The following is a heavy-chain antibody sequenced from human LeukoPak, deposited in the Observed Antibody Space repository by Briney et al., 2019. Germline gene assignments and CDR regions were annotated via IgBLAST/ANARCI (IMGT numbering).Heavy chain of an antibody. D-gene: IGHD4-17*01. CDR2: ISAYNGNT. Sequence: VASVKVSCKASGYTFTSYGISWVRQAPGQGLEWMGWISAYNGNTNYAQKLQGRVTMTTDTSTSTAYMELRSLRSDDTAVYYCARALRVFGYDYYYMGVWGKGTTVTVSS. J-gene: IGHJ6*03. CDR3: ARALRVFGYDYYYMGV. CDR1: GYTFTSYG. V-gene: IGHV1-18*01.